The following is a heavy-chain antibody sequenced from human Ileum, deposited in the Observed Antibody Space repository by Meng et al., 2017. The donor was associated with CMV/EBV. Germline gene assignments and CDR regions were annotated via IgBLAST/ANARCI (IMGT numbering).Heavy chain of an antibody. CDR2: INEDGSTI. CDR3: ARSRNARVRYYDIPSV. V-gene: IGHV3-7*01. D-gene: IGHD3-9*01. Sequence: GESLKISCVVPGFTFTNYWMSWVRQAPGKGLEWVSNINEDGSTIYFVDSLKGRFTISRDNAKNSLYLQMDSLGVDDTAVYYCARSRNARVRYYDIPSVWGPGTTVTVSS. CDR1: GFTFTNYW. J-gene: IGHJ6*02.